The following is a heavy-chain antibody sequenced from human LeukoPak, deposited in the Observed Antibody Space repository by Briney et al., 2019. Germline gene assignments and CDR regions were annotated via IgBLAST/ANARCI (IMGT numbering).Heavy chain of an antibody. V-gene: IGHV1-18*04. D-gene: IGHD6-19*01. J-gene: IGHJ4*02. Sequence: ASVKVSCKAFGYTFTSNYMHWVRQAPGKGLEWMGWISGYNGNTNYAQKLQGRVTMTTDTSTSTVYMELRSLRSDDTAVYYCARDLKMGYSSGRYSWGTGSSNDYWGQGTLVTVSS. CDR3: ARDLKMGYSSGRYSWGTGSSNDY. CDR1: GYTFTSNY. CDR2: ISGYNGNT.